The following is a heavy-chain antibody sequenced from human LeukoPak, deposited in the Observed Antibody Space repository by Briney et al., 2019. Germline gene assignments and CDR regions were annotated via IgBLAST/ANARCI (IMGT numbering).Heavy chain of an antibody. CDR1: GGSFSGYY. V-gene: IGHV4-34*01. CDR2: INHSGST. CDR3: ARGRGRRSTTLDY. J-gene: IGHJ4*02. D-gene: IGHD4-17*01. Sequence: PSETLSLTCAVYGGSFSGYYWSCIREPPGKGLECIVEINHSGSTNYNPSLKSRVTISVDTSNNQFVPRLSSVTAGDTAVYYCARGRGRRSTTLDYWGQGRLVTVSS.